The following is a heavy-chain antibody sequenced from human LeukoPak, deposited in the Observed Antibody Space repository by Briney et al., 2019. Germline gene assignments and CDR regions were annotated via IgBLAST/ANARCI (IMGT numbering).Heavy chain of an antibody. V-gene: IGHV3-23*01. Sequence: QPSETLSLTCAVYGGSFSGYYWSWVRQAPGKGLEWVSAISGSGGSTYYADSVKGRFTISRDNSKNTLYLQMNSLRAEDTAVYYCAKVAGSRPLGYWGQGTLVTVSS. D-gene: IGHD6-19*01. CDR1: GGSFSGYY. J-gene: IGHJ4*02. CDR2: ISGSGGST. CDR3: AKVAGSRPLGY.